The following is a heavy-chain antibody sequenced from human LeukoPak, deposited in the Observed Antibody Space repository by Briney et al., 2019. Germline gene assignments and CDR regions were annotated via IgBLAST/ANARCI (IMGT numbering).Heavy chain of an antibody. J-gene: IGHJ6*03. Sequence: SETLSLTCTVSGGSISSYYWSWIRQPPGKGLEWIGYIYYSGSTNYNPSLKSRVTISVDTSKNQFSLKLSSVTAADTAVYYCARDFRRGTLNYMDVWGKGTTVTVSS. CDR2: IYYSGST. CDR3: ARDFRRGTLNYMDV. V-gene: IGHV4-59*01. CDR1: GGSISSYY.